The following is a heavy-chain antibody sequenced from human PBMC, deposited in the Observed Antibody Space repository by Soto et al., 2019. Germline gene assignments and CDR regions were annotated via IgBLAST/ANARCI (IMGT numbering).Heavy chain of an antibody. CDR3: ARGHGMVYAIRDYYYGMDV. D-gene: IGHD2-8*01. Sequence: ASVKVSCKASGYTFTGYYMHWVRQAPGQGLEWMGWINPNSGGTNYAQKFQGWVTMTRDTSISTAYMELSRLRSDDTAVYYCARGHGMVYAIRDYYYGMDVWGQGTTVTVS. CDR1: GYTFTGYY. J-gene: IGHJ6*02. V-gene: IGHV1-2*04. CDR2: INPNSGGT.